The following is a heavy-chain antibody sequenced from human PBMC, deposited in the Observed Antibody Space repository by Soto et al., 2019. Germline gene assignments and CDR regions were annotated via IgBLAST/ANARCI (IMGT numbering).Heavy chain of an antibody. CDR1: GFTFSSYG. CDR2: ISYDGSNK. V-gene: IGHV3-30*18. CDR3: AKDNCISTSCYPRYNWSAP. Sequence: QVQLVESGGGVVQPGRSLRLSCAASGFTFSSYGMHWVRQAPGKGLEWVAVISYDGSNKYYADSVRGRFTISRDNSKNTRYLQRNSLRAEDTAVYYCAKDNCISTSCYPRYNWSAPGAREPWSPSPQ. J-gene: IGHJ5*02. D-gene: IGHD2-2*01.